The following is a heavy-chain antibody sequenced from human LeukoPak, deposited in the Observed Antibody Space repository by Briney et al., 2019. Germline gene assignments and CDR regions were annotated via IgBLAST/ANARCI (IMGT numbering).Heavy chain of an antibody. V-gene: IGHV4-59*08. J-gene: IGHJ4*02. D-gene: IGHD4-17*01. CDR2: IYYSGST. CDR3: ARHGGAYGDYWYYFDY. Sequence: SETLSLTCTVSGGSISSYYWTWIRQPPGKGLEWIGYIYYSGSTNYIPSLKSRVTISVDTSKNQFSLKLSSVTAADTAVYYCARHGGAYGDYWYYFDYWGQGTLVTVSS. CDR1: GGSISSYY.